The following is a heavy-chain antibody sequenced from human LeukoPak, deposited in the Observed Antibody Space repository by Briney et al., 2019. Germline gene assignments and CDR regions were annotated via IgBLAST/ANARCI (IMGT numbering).Heavy chain of an antibody. J-gene: IGHJ4*02. CDR2: IWYDGSNK. Sequence: GRSLRLSCTASGLTFSSYGMHWVRQAPGKGLEWVALIWYDGSNKYYADSVKGRFTISRDNSKDTLYLQMNSLRAEDTAVCYCARDYGSGIDCWGQGTLVTVSS. V-gene: IGHV3-33*01. CDR3: ARDYGSGIDC. CDR1: GLTFSSYG. D-gene: IGHD3-10*01.